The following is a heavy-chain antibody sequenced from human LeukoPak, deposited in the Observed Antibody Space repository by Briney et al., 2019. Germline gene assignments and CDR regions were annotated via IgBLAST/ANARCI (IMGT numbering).Heavy chain of an antibody. V-gene: IGHV3-21*04. CDR2: ISSSSSYI. D-gene: IGHD2-2*01. Sequence: PGGSLRLSCAASGFTFSSYSMNWVRQAPGKGLEWVSSISSSSSYIYYADSVKGRFTISRDNAKNSLYLQMNSLRAEDTAVYYCAKDRHAPGRYCSSTTCFPFDLWGQGTLVTVSS. J-gene: IGHJ5*02. CDR3: AKDRHAPGRYCSSTTCFPFDL. CDR1: GFTFSSYS.